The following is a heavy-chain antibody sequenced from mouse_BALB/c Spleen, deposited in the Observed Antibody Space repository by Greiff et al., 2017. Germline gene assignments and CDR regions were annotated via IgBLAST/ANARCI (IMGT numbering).Heavy chain of an antibody. D-gene: IGHD1-1*01. J-gene: IGHJ4*01. Sequence: DVMLVESGGGLVQPGGSRKLSCAASGFTFSSFGMHWVRQAPEKGLEWVAYISSGSSTIYYADTVKGRFTISRDNPKNTLFLQMTSLRSEDTAMYYCARYPSYYYGSSDYAMDYWGQGTSVTVSS. CDR3: ARYPSYYYGSSDYAMDY. CDR2: ISSGSSTI. CDR1: GFTFSSFG. V-gene: IGHV5-17*02.